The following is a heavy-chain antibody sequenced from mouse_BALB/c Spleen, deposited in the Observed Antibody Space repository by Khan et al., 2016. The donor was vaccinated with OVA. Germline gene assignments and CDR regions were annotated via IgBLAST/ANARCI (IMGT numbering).Heavy chain of an antibody. CDR2: ISYSGST. CDR1: GYSITSGYA. CDR3: ARKNYYGYAMDY. Sequence: EVQLQESGPGLVKPSQSLSLTCTVTGYSITSGYAWNWIRQFPGNKLEWMGYISYSGSTSYNPSPRSRLSITRDTSKNQFFLQLNSVTTEDTATYYCARKNYYGYAMDYWGQGTSVTVSS. D-gene: IGHD1-1*01. V-gene: IGHV3-2*02. J-gene: IGHJ4*01.